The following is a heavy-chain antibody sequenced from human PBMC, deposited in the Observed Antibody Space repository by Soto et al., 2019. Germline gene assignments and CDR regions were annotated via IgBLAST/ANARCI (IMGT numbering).Heavy chain of an antibody. D-gene: IGHD3-22*01. CDR2: IYYSGTT. J-gene: IGHJ6*02. CDR1: GGFISNYY. Sequence: SETLSLTCTVSGGFISNYYWSWVRQSPGKGLEWIGYIYYSGTTNYNPSLKSRVTILLDMSKNQFSLRLRSVTAADTAVYYCARHGPRVYYDNSDYYYYGMDVWGQGTTVTSP. V-gene: IGHV4-59*01. CDR3: ARHGPRVYYDNSDYYYYGMDV.